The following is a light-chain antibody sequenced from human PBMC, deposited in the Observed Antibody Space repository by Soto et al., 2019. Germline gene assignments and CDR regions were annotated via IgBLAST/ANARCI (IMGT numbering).Light chain of an antibody. CDR1: QSLVHTDGIAY. CDR3: MQGTHWPLT. V-gene: IGKV2-30*02. CDR2: TVS. Sequence: DVVMTQSPLSLPVSLGQPASISCRSSQSLVHTDGIAYLNWFHQRPGQSPRRLIYTVSNRDSGVPARFSGSGSGTDFTLKISRVEAEDVGVYYCMQGTHWPLTVGQGKPLE. J-gene: IGKJ5*01.